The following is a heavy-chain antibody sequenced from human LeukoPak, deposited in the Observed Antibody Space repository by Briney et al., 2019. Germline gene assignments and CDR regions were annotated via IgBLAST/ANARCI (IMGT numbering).Heavy chain of an antibody. V-gene: IGHV1-2*02. D-gene: IGHD1-26*01. CDR3: ARGRYSEY. J-gene: IGHJ4*02. CDR1: GYTFTGYF. CDR2: INPNSGDT. Sequence: ASVKVSCKTSGYTFTGYFMHWVRQAPGQGLEWMGWINPNSGDTNYAQNFQGRVTMTRDTSISTAYMEPSRLRSDDTAVYFCARGRYSEYWGQGTLVTVSS.